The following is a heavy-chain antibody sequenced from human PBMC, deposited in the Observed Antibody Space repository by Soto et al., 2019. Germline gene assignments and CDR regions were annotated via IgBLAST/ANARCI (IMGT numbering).Heavy chain of an antibody. J-gene: IGHJ4*02. CDR1: GGSISSYY. Sequence: SETLSLTCTVSGGSISSYYWSWIRQPPGKGLEWIGYIYYSGSTNYNPSLKSRVTISVDTSKNQFSLKLSSVTAADTAVYYCARDMATGVRYWGQGTLVTVSS. CDR2: IYYSGST. V-gene: IGHV4-59*01. D-gene: IGHD5-12*01. CDR3: ARDMATGVRY.